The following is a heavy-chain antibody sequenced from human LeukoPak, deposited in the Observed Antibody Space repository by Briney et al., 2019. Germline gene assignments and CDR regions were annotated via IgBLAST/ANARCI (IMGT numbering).Heavy chain of an antibody. CDR3: ARDYCSGGSCYSYYFDY. Sequence: GASVKVSCKASGYTFTGYYMHWMRQAPGQGLEWMGRINPNSGGTNYAQKFQGRVTMTRDTSISTAYMELSRLRSDDTAVYYCARDYCSGGSCYSYYFDYWGQGTLVTVSS. D-gene: IGHD2-15*01. CDR1: GYTFTGYY. V-gene: IGHV1-2*06. CDR2: INPNSGGT. J-gene: IGHJ4*02.